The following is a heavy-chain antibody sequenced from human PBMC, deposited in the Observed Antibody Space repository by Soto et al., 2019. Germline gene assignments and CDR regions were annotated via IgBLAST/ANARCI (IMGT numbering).Heavy chain of an antibody. Sequence: GGSLRLSCAASGFTFSSYSMNWVRQAPGKGLEWVSSISSSSSYIYYADSVKGRFTISRDNAKNSLYLQMNSLRAEDTAVYYCASCTSPYYYYMDVWGKGTTVTVSS. CDR1: GFTFSSYS. V-gene: IGHV3-21*01. D-gene: IGHD2-2*01. J-gene: IGHJ6*03. CDR2: ISSSSSYI. CDR3: ASCTSPYYYYMDV.